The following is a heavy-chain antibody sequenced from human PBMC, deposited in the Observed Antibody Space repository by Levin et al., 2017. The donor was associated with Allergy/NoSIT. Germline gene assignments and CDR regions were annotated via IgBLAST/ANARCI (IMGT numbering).Heavy chain of an antibody. D-gene: IGHD2-15*01. CDR1: GYTFTSYD. V-gene: IGHV1-8*01. CDR2: MNPNSGNT. J-gene: IGHJ3*02. CDR3: ARLHPYCSGGSCYHAFDI. Sequence: GESLKISCKASGYTFTSYDINWVRQATGQGLEWMGWMNPNSGNTGYAQKFQGRVTMTRNTSISTAYMELSSLRSEDTAVYYCARLHPYCSGGSCYHAFDIWGQGTMVTVSS.